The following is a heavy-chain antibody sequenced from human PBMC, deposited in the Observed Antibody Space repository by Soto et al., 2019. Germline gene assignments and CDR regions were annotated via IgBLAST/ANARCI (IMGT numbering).Heavy chain of an antibody. Sequence: EVQLEESGGALVQPGRSLRLSCAASGFTFDDYAMHWVRQVLGKGLEWVSSISWNSGNIGYADSVKGRFTTSRDNAKNSLYLPMNSLRSEDTALYYCVRSKGGYSYGTPFDYWGQGTLVTVSS. CDR3: VRSKGGYSYGTPFDY. D-gene: IGHD5-18*01. CDR2: ISWNSGNI. V-gene: IGHV3-9*01. J-gene: IGHJ4*02. CDR1: GFTFDDYA.